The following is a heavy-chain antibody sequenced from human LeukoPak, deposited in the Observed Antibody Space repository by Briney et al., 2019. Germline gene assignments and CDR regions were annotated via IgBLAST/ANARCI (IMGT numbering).Heavy chain of an antibody. D-gene: IGHD2-2*01. CDR2: IYTSGST. J-gene: IGHJ6*02. CDR1: GGSISSGDYY. Sequence: SEALSLTCTVSGGSISSGDYYWSWIRQPAGKGLEWIGRIYTSGSTNYNPSLKSRVTMSVDTSKNQFSLKLSSVTAADTAVYYCARSFVVVPAAKITYGMDVWGQGTTVTVSS. CDR3: ARSFVVVPAAKITYGMDV. V-gene: IGHV4-61*02.